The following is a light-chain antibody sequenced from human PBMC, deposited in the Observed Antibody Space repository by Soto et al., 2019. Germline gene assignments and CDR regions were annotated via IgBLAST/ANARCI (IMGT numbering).Light chain of an antibody. V-gene: IGKV3-20*01. CDR1: QSVSSNY. CDR2: GAS. J-gene: IGKJ1*01. Sequence: EIVLTQSPGTLSLSPGERATLSCRASQSVSSNYLNWYQQNPGQAPRLLIYGASSRATGIPDRFSGSGSGTDFTLTISRLEPEDFAVYYCQHYDNSPRTFGQGTKVENK. CDR3: QHYDNSPRT.